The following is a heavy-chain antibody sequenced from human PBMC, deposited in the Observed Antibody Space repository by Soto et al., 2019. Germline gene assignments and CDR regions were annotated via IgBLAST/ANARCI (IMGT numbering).Heavy chain of an antibody. Sequence: EVQLVESGGGLVQPGRSLRLSCAASVFIFDDYAMHWVRQAPVKGLEWVSGISWNSGSIGYADSVKGRFTISRDNAKNSLYLQMNSLRAEDTVSYYCAKGGDYGDYVWFDYWGQGTLVTVSS. V-gene: IGHV3-9*01. CDR2: ISWNSGSI. CDR3: AKGGDYGDYVWFDY. CDR1: VFIFDDYA. J-gene: IGHJ4*02. D-gene: IGHD4-17*01.